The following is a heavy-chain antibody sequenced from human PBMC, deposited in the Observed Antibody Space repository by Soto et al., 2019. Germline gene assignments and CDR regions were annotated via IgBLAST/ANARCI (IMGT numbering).Heavy chain of an antibody. D-gene: IGHD3-16*01. Sequence: GGSLRLSCAASGFTFSDYYMSWIRQAPGKGLEWVSYISSSSSYTNYADSVKDRFTISRDNAKNSLYLQMNSLRAEDTAVYYWAREPPITQGGYFDLWGRGTLVTVSS. CDR1: GFTFSDYY. CDR3: AREPPITQGGYFDL. J-gene: IGHJ2*01. CDR2: ISSSSSYT. V-gene: IGHV3-11*06.